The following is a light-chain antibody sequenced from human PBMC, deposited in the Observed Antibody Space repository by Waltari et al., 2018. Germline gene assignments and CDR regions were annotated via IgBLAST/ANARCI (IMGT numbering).Light chain of an antibody. J-gene: IGKJ1*01. CDR1: ESVSRA. CDR2: GAS. CDR3: QHYLRFPVS. V-gene: IGKV3-20*01. Sequence: EIVLTQSPGTLSLSVGERATVSCRASESVSRALAWYQQKPGQAPRLLIYGASTRATGIPDRFSGSGSGTAFSLTISRLETDYFAVYYCQHYLRFPVSFGQGTTVEI.